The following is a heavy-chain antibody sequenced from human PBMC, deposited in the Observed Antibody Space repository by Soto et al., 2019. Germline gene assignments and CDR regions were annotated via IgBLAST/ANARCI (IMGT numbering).Heavy chain of an antibody. CDR1: GFTFSTYW. CDR3: ARDLSPKYSTDWVDAFDF. J-gene: IGHJ3*01. Sequence: EVQLVESGGGLVQPGGSLRLSCAASGFTFSTYWMTWVRQAPGKGLEWVANINQDGSVQNYVDSVKGRFTISRDNAENSLSLQMNSLRAEDAAVYYCARDLSPKYSTDWVDAFDFWGQGTMVTVSS. CDR2: INQDGSVQ. D-gene: IGHD3-9*01. V-gene: IGHV3-7*05.